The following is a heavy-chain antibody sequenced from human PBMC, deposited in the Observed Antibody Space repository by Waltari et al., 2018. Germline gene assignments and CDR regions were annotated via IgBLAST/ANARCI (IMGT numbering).Heavy chain of an antibody. CDR2: IIPILGIA. V-gene: IGHV1-69*04. D-gene: IGHD6-19*01. J-gene: IGHJ4*02. Sequence: QVQLVQSGAEVKKPGSSVKVSCKVSGGTFSSYAISWVRQAPGQGLEWMGGIIPILGIANYAQKFQGRVTITADESTSTAYMELSSLRSEDTAVYYCASHTVAGDSPFDYWGQGTLVTVSS. CDR1: GGTFSSYA. CDR3: ASHTVAGDSPFDY.